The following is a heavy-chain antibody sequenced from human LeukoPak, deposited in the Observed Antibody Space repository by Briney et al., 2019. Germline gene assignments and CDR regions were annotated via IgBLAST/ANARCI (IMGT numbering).Heavy chain of an antibody. CDR1: GGSVSSGSYY. V-gene: IGHV4-61*01. J-gene: IGHJ4*02. CDR2: IYYSGST. Sequence: SGTLSLTCTVSGGSVSSGSYYWSWIRQPPGKGLEWIGYIYYSGSTNYNPSLKSRVTISVDTSKNQFSLKLSSVTAADTAVYYCATNSRGSDYWGQGTLVTVSS. CDR3: ATNSRGSDY. D-gene: IGHD3-10*01.